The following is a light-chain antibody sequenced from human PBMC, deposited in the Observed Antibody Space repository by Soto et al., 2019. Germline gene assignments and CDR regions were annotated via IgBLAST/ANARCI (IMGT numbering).Light chain of an antibody. Sequence: EVVLTQSPGTLSLSPGERATLSCRASQSVTSSCLAWYQQKPGQAPRLLIYGASNKPTGVPDRFSGSGSGTDFTFTISRLEPEDVAVYFCQQYDDSHTFSPGTRGDIK. V-gene: IGKV3-20*01. CDR3: QQYDDSHT. CDR1: QSVTSSC. CDR2: GAS. J-gene: IGKJ3*01.